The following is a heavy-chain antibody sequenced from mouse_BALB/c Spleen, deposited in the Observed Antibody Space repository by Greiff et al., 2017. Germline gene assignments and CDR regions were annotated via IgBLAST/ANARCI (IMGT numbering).Heavy chain of an antibody. CDR2: ISSGGST. CDR1: GYTFSSYA. CDR3: GRRLGRAWFAY. V-gene: IGHV5-6-5*01. D-gene: IGHD3-2*02. J-gene: IGHJ3*01. Sequence: EVKLVESGGGLVKPGGSLKLSCAASGYTFSSYAMSWVRQTPEKRLEWVVSISSGGSTYYPDSVRGRLTISSDNARNIQYLQMSSLRSEDTAMYCCGRRLGRAWFAYWGQGTLVTVSA.